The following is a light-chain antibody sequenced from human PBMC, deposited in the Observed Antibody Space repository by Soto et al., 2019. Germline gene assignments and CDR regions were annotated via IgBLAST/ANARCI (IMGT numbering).Light chain of an antibody. CDR3: ISNTENTFCF. CDR1: SSDVGGYNY. CDR2: DVT. V-gene: IGLV2-14*01. J-gene: IGLJ1*01. Sequence: SALTQPASVSGSPGQSITISCTGTSSDVGGYNYVSWYQQQPGRAPKLMIHDVTYRPSGVSYRFSGSKSGNTASLTISGLRAKEETDYYCISNTENTFCFFGPGTKFPVL.